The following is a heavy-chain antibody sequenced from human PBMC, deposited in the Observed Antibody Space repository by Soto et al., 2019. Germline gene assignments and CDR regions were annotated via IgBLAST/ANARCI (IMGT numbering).Heavy chain of an antibody. Sequence: PGGSLRLSCAASGFTFSSYGMHWVRQAPGKGLEWVAVISYDGSNKYYADSVKGRFTISRDNSKNTLYLQMNSLRAEDTAVYYCAKVLSGHWNYVEAFDIWGQGTMVTVSS. CDR1: GFTFSSYG. CDR2: ISYDGSNK. CDR3: AKVLSGHWNYVEAFDI. D-gene: IGHD1-7*01. V-gene: IGHV3-30*18. J-gene: IGHJ3*02.